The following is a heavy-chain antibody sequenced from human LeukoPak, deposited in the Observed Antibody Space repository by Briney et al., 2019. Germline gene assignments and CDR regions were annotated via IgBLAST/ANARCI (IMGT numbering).Heavy chain of an antibody. CDR3: AFRTMVRGVDY. V-gene: IGHV1-69*13. D-gene: IGHD3-10*01. J-gene: IGHJ4*02. Sequence: SVKVSCKASGGTFSSDAISWVRQAPGQGLEWMGGIIPIFGTANYAQKFQGRVTITADESTSTAYMELSSLRSEDTAVYYCAFRTMVRGVDYWGQGTLVTVSS. CDR1: GGTFSSDA. CDR2: IIPIFGTA.